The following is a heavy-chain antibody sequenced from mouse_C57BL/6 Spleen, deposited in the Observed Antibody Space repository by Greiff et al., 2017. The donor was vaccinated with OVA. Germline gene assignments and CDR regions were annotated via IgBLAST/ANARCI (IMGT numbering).Heavy chain of an antibody. CDR3: ARYDYDVPYFDY. CDR1: GYAFSSSW. J-gene: IGHJ2*01. CDR2: IYPGDGDT. D-gene: IGHD2-4*01. V-gene: IGHV1-82*01. Sequence: VQLQQSGPELVKPGASVKISCKASGYAFSSSWMNWVKQRPGKGLEWIGRIYPGDGDTNYNGKFKGKATLTADKSSSTAYMQLSSLTSEDSAVYFCARYDYDVPYFDYWGQGTTLTVSS.